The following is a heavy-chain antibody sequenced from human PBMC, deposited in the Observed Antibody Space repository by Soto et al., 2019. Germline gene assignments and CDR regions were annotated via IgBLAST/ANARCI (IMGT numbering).Heavy chain of an antibody. CDR3: ARSRNGYKFVGDW. J-gene: IGHJ4*02. Sequence: EVQLVESGGGLVQPGGSLRLSCAASGFTLSSYWMHWVRQAPGKGLVWVSRINIDGSSTSYSDSVKGRFTISRGNAKNTLYLQVNSLRADDTAVYYCARSRNGYKFVGDWWGQGTVVTVSS. V-gene: IGHV3-74*01. D-gene: IGHD5-12*01. CDR2: INIDGSST. CDR1: GFTLSSYW.